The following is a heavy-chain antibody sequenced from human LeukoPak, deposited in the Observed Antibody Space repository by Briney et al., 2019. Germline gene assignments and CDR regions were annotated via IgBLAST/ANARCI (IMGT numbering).Heavy chain of an antibody. CDR2: ISGSGGST. D-gene: IGHD6-19*01. Sequence: GGSLRLSCAASGFTFSSYAMSWVRQAPGKGLEWVSAISGSGGSTYYADSVKGRFTISGDSSKNTLYLQMNSLRAEDTAVYYCAKDRAGYSSGWFSDYWGQGTLVTVSS. V-gene: IGHV3-23*01. J-gene: IGHJ4*02. CDR1: GFTFSSYA. CDR3: AKDRAGYSSGWFSDY.